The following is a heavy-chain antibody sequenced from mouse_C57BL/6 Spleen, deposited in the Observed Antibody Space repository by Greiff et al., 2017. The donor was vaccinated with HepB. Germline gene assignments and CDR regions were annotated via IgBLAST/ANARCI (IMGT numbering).Heavy chain of an antibody. Sequence: VQLQQSGPELVKPGASVKISCKASGYAFSSSWMNWVKQRPGKGLEWIGRIYPGDGDTNYNGKFKGKATLTADKSSSTAYMQLSSLTSEDSAVYFGARGRSFYFDYWGQGTTLTVSS. V-gene: IGHV1-82*01. CDR2: IYPGDGDT. CDR3: ARGRSFYFDY. D-gene: IGHD1-1*01. CDR1: GYAFSSSW. J-gene: IGHJ2*01.